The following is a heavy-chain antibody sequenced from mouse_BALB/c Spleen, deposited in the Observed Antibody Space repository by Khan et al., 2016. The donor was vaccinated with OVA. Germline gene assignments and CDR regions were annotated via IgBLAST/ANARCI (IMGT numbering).Heavy chain of an antibody. CDR2: IDPFNGGT. Sequence: VQLQQSGPELMKPGASVNISCKASGYSFTTYYIHWVKQSRGKSLEWIGYIDPFNGGTDYNQKFKGQATLTVDKSSNTAYMHLSSLTSEDSAVYYCARGTFDYWGQGTLVTVSA. D-gene: IGHD3-3*01. J-gene: IGHJ3*01. CDR1: GYSFTTYY. CDR3: ARGTFDY. V-gene: IGHV1S135*01.